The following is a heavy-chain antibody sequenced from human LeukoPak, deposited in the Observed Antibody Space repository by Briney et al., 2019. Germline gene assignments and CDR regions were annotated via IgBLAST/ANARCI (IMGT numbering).Heavy chain of an antibody. V-gene: IGHV1-46*01. CDR3: VTFHRWDAFDF. Sequence: ASVRVSCKASGYTFTDYYMHWVRQATGQGLEWMGIINPSDGSTNYAQQFQGRVNMTRDTSTSTVYMEVSSLRSEDTGVYYYVTFHRWDAFDFWGQGTLVTVSS. CDR1: GYTFTDYY. J-gene: IGHJ3*01. D-gene: IGHD1-20*01. CDR2: INPSDGST.